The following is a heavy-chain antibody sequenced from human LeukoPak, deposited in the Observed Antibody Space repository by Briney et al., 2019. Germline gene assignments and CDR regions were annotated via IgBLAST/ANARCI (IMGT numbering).Heavy chain of an antibody. J-gene: IGHJ5*02. Sequence: PSETLSLTCTVSDYSISTDYYWSWIRQPPGKGLEWIGYIYYSGSTNYNPSLKSRVTISVDTSKNQFSLKLSSVTAADTAVYYCAREGSDWLGLNGHWFDPWGQGTLVTVSS. CDR2: IYYSGST. D-gene: IGHD3-9*01. V-gene: IGHV4-61*01. CDR3: AREGSDWLGLNGHWFDP. CDR1: DYSISTDYY.